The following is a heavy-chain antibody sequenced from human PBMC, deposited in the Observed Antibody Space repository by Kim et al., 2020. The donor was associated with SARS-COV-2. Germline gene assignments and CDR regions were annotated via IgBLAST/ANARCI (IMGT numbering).Heavy chain of an antibody. CDR3: AKVPITMIVVVSWLDY. V-gene: IGHV3-23*01. J-gene: IGHJ4*02. Sequence: GGSLRLSCAASGFTFSSYAMSWVRQAPGKGLEWVSAISGSGGSTYYADSVKGRFTISRDNSKNTLYLQMNSLRAEDTAVYYCAKVPITMIVVVSWLDYWGQGTLVTVSS. CDR1: GFTFSSYA. D-gene: IGHD3-22*01. CDR2: ISGSGGST.